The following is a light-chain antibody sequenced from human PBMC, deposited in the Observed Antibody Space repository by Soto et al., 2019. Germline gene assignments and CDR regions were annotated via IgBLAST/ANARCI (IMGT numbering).Light chain of an antibody. V-gene: IGKV3-15*01. CDR1: QSVSSN. J-gene: IGKJ1*01. CDR3: QQYNKRPPWT. Sequence: IVMTQSPATLSVSPGERATLSCRASQSVSSNLAWYQQKPGQAPRLVIFGASHRATGIPARFSGSGSGTEFTLTISNLQSEDFAVYYCQQYNKRPPWTFGQGTKVDI. CDR2: GAS.